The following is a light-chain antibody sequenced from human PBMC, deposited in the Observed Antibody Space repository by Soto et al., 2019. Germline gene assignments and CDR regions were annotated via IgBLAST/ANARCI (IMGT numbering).Light chain of an antibody. J-gene: IGKJ1*01. CDR1: QGIVRW. Sequence: DIQMTQSPSTLSASVGDRVTITCRASQGIVRWLAWYQQKPGKAPKLLIYDASTLESGVPSRFSGSGAGTEFTLTISSLQPDDFATYYCQQYNSYPVGFGQGSKVDI. CDR2: DAS. CDR3: QQYNSYPVG. V-gene: IGKV1-5*01.